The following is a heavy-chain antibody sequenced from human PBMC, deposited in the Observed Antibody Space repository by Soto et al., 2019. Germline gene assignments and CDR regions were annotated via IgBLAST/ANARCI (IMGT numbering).Heavy chain of an antibody. D-gene: IGHD2-15*01. CDR3: ARVGRVVVAATLDGHDAFDI. CDR1: GFTFSSYW. CDR2: IKQDGSEK. V-gene: IGHV3-7*01. J-gene: IGHJ3*02. Sequence: GGSLRLSCAASGFTFSSYWMSWVRQAPGKGLEWVANIKQDGSEKYYVDSVKGRFTISRDNAKNSLYLQMNSLRAEDTAVYYCARVGRVVVAATLDGHDAFDIWGQGTMVTVSS.